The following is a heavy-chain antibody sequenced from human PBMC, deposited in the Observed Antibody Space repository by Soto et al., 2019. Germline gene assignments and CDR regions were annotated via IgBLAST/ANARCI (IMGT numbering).Heavy chain of an antibody. V-gene: IGHV4-34*01. J-gene: IGHJ5*02. CDR3: ARSPDPSRAQGRWFDP. CDR1: GGSFSGYY. CDR2: INHSGST. D-gene: IGHD3-10*01. Sequence: NPSETLSLTCAVYGGSFSGYYWSWIRQPPGKGLEWIGEINHSGSTNYNPSLKSRVTISVDTSKNQFSLKLSSVTAADTAVYYCARSPDPSRAQGRWFDPWGQGTLVTVSS.